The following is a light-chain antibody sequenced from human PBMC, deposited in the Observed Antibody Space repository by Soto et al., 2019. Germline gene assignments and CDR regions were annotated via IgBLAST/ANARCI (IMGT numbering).Light chain of an antibody. CDR1: QSVDSGD. Sequence: VLTQSPGTLSLSPGERATLFCRAGQSVDSGDLAWYQQKPGQAPRLLIYGASSRATGIPDRFSGSGSGTEFTLTISSLQPEDFALYYCQQYNDWPLTFGQGTKVDIK. CDR3: QQYNDWPLT. CDR2: GAS. J-gene: IGKJ1*01. V-gene: IGKV3-20*01.